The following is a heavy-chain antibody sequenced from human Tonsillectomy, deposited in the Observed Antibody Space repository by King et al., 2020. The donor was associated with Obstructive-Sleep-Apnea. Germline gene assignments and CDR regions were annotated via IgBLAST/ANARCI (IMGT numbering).Heavy chain of an antibody. CDR1: GFSINFGFF. V-gene: IGHV4-38-2*02. CDR2: LSHSGTT. J-gene: IGHJ3*02. CDR3: ARVRANHSFDI. Sequence: QLQESGPGLVKPSETLSLTCTVSGFSINFGFFWGWIRQPPGKGLDWIGSLSHSGTTYYNPSLKSRVTLSMDTSKDQFSLKLTSVTAADPAVYYCARVRANHSFDIWGQGTMVAVSS.